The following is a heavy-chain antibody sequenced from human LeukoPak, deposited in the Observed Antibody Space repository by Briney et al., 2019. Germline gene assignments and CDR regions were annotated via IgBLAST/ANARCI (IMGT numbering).Heavy chain of an antibody. CDR1: GYTFTDYD. CDR3: ARNGRVRRVIKDLFEY. CDR2: VSPYNGNT. D-gene: IGHD3-10*01. J-gene: IGHJ4*02. Sequence: ASVKVSCKTSGYTFTDYDITWVRQAPGQGLEWMGRVSPYNGNTYYSQRFQDRVIITKDTSTGTAYMDLRDLRTDDTAMYYCARNGRVRRVIKDLFEYWGQGTLVAVSS. V-gene: IGHV1-18*01.